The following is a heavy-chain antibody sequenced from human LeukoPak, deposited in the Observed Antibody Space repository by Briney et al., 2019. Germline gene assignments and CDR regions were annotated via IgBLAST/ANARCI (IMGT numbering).Heavy chain of an antibody. Sequence: ASVKVSCKASGYTFTSYGISWVRQAPEQGLEWMGWINPNSGGTNYAQKFQGRVTMTRDTSISTAYMELSRLRSDDTAVYYCAREVDSSSSYFDYWGQGTLVTVSS. J-gene: IGHJ4*02. CDR3: AREVDSSSSYFDY. V-gene: IGHV1-2*02. CDR2: INPNSGGT. CDR1: GYTFTSYG. D-gene: IGHD6-6*01.